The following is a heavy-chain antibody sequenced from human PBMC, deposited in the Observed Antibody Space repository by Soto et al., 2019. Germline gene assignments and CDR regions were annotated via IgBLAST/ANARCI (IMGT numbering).Heavy chain of an antibody. J-gene: IGHJ4*02. CDR1: GFTFSSYW. V-gene: IGHV3-7*01. D-gene: IGHD3-9*01. CDR3: ARGPPEYFDWLLITSTFDY. Sequence: GGSLRLSCAASGFTFSSYWMSWVRQAPGKGLEWVANIKQDGSEKYYVDSVKGRFTISRDNAKNSLYLQMNSLRAEDTAVYYCARGPPEYFDWLLITSTFDYWGQGTLVTVSS. CDR2: IKQDGSEK.